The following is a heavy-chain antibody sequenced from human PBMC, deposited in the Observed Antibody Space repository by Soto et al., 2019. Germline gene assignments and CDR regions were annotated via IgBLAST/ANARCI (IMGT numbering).Heavy chain of an antibody. Sequence: GGSLRLSCAASGFTFSSYWMSWVRQAPGKGLEWVANIKQDGSEKYYVDSVKGRFTISRDNAKNSLYLQMNSLRAEDTAVYYCARDLTEASDSDYDFWSGYYRGYYFDYWGQGTLVTVSS. J-gene: IGHJ4*02. CDR3: ARDLTEASDSDYDFWSGYYRGYYFDY. V-gene: IGHV3-7*01. CDR1: GFTFSSYW. D-gene: IGHD3-3*01. CDR2: IKQDGSEK.